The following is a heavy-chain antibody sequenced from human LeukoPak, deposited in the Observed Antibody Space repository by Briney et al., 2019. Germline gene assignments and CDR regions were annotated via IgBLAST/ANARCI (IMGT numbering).Heavy chain of an antibody. J-gene: IGHJ4*02. CDR2: IYCSGST. CDR1: GGSISSGGYS. V-gene: IGHV4-30-4*07. D-gene: IGHD3-16*01. Sequence: SETLSLTCAVSGGSISSGGYSWSWIRQPPGKGLEWIGYIYCSGSTYYNPSLKSRVTISVDTSKNQFSLKLSSVTAADTAVYYCARGGGAPDYWGQGTLVTVSS. CDR3: ARGGGAPDY.